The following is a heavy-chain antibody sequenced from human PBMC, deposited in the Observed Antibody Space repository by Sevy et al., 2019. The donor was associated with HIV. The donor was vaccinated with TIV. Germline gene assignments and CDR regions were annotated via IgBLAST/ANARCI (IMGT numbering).Heavy chain of an antibody. CDR3: AKSREVQNDYFDY. CDR2: ISWNSNSI. D-gene: IGHD1-1*01. V-gene: IGHV3-9*01. J-gene: IGHJ4*02. Sequence: GGSLRLSCAASGFTFDDYAMHWVRQAPGKGLEWVSGISWNSNSIGYAGSMKGRFTISRDNAKKSLYLQMDSLGTEDTALYYCAKSREVQNDYFDYWGQGTLVTVSS. CDR1: GFTFDDYA.